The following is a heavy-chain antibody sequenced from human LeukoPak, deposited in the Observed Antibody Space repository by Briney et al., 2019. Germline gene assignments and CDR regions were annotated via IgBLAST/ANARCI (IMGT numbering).Heavy chain of an antibody. Sequence: ASVKVSCKASGYTFTSYGISWVRQAPGQGLEWMGWISTYNGNTNYAQKLQGRVTLTTDTSTNTAYMELTSLRSDDTAVYYCARLFMEQLVPFDPWGQGTLVTVSS. V-gene: IGHV1-18*01. CDR3: ARLFMEQLVPFDP. CDR1: GYTFTSYG. J-gene: IGHJ5*02. CDR2: ISTYNGNT. D-gene: IGHD6-13*01.